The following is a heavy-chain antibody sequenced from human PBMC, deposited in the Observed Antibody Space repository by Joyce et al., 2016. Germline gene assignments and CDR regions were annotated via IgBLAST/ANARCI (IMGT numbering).Heavy chain of an antibody. CDR2: IWNDGSNK. J-gene: IGHJ6*02. D-gene: IGHD6-19*01. Sequence: QVQLVASGGGVVQPGRSLRLACGASGFTFSSYGMHWVRQAPGKGLEWVAVIWNDGSNKYYADSVKGRLTISRDNSKNTLYLQMNSLRAEDTAVYYCARVSSGWPKYYYYGMDVWGQGTTVTVSS. V-gene: IGHV3-33*01. CDR1: GFTFSSYG. CDR3: ARVSSGWPKYYYYGMDV.